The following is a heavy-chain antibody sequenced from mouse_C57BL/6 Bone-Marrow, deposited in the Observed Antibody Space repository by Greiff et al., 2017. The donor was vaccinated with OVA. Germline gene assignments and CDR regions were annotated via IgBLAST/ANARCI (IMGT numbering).Heavy chain of an antibody. D-gene: IGHD1-1*01. CDR2: ISDGGSYT. CDR3: ERGDTTGPHY. V-gene: IGHV5-4*01. Sequence: EVQGVESGGGLVKPGGSLKLSCAASGFTFSSYAMSWVRQTPEKRLEWVATISDGGSYTYYPDNVKGRFTISRDNAKNNLYLQMSDLKSEDTAMYYCERGDTTGPHYWGQGATLTVSS. CDR1: GFTFSSYA. J-gene: IGHJ2*01.